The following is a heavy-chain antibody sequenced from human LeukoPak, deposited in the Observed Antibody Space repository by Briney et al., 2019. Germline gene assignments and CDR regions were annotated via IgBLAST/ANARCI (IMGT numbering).Heavy chain of an antibody. V-gene: IGHV4-34*01. D-gene: IGHD3-3*01. CDR3: AKDPARPYYYDFWSGYQYYFDY. J-gene: IGHJ4*02. CDR1: GGSFSGYY. Sequence: SETLSLTCAVYGGSFSGYYRSWIRQPPGKGLEWIGEINHSGSTNYNPSLKSRVTISVDTSKNQFSLKLSSVTAADTAVYYCAKDPARPYYYDFWSGYQYYFDYWGQGTLVTVSS. CDR2: INHSGST.